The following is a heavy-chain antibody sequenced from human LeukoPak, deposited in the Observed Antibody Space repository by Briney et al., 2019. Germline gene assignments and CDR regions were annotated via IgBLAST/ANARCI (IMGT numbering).Heavy chain of an antibody. D-gene: IGHD4-17*01. CDR1: GGSFSGYY. CDR3: ARLDYGDIGDFDY. CDR2: INHSGST. Sequence: PSETLSLTCAVYGGSFSGYYWSWIRQPPGKGLEWIGEINHSGSTNYNPSLKSRVTISVDTSKNQFSLKLSSVTAADTAVYYCARLDYGDIGDFDYWGQGTLVTVSS. V-gene: IGHV4-34*01. J-gene: IGHJ4*02.